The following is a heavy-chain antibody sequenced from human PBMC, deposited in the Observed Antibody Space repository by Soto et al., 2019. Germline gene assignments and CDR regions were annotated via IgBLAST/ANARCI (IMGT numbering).Heavy chain of an antibody. CDR2: MNPILGTK. CDR1: GGTLSNYA. J-gene: IGHJ6*02. Sequence: QVQLVQSGAEVKKPGSSVKVSCKASGGTLSNYATNWVRQAPGQGLEWMGGMNPILGTKRIAQKFQGRVTITADKSTSTVYMELSSLRSDDTAVYYCARDQRMAEAHRDYYFYGLDVWGQGTTVTVSS. CDR3: ARDQRMAEAHRDYYFYGLDV. D-gene: IGHD6-19*01. V-gene: IGHV1-69*06.